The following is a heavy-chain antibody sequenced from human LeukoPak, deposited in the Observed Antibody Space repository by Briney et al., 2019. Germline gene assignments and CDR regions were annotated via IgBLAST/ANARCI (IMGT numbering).Heavy chain of an antibody. CDR3: AREGNYDILTGLFESNDAFDI. D-gene: IGHD3-9*01. Sequence: PSETLSLTCTVSGGSISSGGYYWSWIRQHPGKGLEWIGYIYYSGSTYYNPSLKSRVTISVDTSKNQFSLKLSSVTAADTAVYYCAREGNYDILTGLFESNDAFDIWGQGTMVTVSS. V-gene: IGHV4-31*03. CDR1: GGSISSGGYY. CDR2: IYYSGST. J-gene: IGHJ3*02.